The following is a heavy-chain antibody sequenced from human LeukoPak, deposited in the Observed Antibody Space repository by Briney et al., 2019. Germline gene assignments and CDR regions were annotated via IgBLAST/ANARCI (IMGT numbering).Heavy chain of an antibody. CDR3: AKDRTITMAFYYGY. Sequence: GGSLRLSCAASGFTFSSYSMNWVRQAPGKGLEWVSSISSSSNYIYYADSMKGRFTISRDNAKNSLYLQMNSLRAEDTAVYYCAKDRTITMAFYYGYWGQGTLVTVSS. CDR2: ISSSSNYI. D-gene: IGHD3-10*01. CDR1: GFTFSSYS. J-gene: IGHJ4*02. V-gene: IGHV3-21*04.